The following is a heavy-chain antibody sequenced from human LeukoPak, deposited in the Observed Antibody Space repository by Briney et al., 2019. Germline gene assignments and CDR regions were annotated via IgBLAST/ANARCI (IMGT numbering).Heavy chain of an antibody. CDR1: GFTFTNYA. D-gene: IGHD3-22*01. V-gene: IGHV3-23*01. J-gene: IGHJ5*02. Sequence: GGSLRLSCAASGFTFTNYAMSWVRQAPGKGLEWVSATSGSGGSTYYADSVKGRFTISRDNSKNTLYLQMNSLRAEDTAVYYCAKDWTMIPGGDSWFDPWGQGTLVTVSS. CDR2: TSGSGGST. CDR3: AKDWTMIPGGDSWFDP.